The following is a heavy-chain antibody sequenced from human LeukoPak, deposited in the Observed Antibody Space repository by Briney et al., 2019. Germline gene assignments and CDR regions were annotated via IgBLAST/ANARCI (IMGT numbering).Heavy chain of an antibody. CDR1: GFTFSDFY. V-gene: IGHV3-11*04. Sequence: PGGSLRLSCAASGFTFSDFYMSWIRQAPGKGLEWVSYISSSGSTIYYADSVKGRFTISRDNSKNTLYLQMNSLRAEDTAVYYCARGRRYYDSSGYSSDAFDIWGQGTMVTVSS. CDR3: ARGRRYYDSSGYSSDAFDI. CDR2: ISSSGSTI. D-gene: IGHD3-22*01. J-gene: IGHJ3*02.